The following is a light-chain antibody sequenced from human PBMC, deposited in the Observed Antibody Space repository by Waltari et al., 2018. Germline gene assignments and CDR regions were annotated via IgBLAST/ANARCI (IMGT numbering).Light chain of an antibody. CDR3: HQYYGYPLT. J-gene: IGKJ3*01. V-gene: IGKV1-8*01. Sequence: AIQIAESPSSLSASTGDKVTITCRARQGLSKYLAWYQQKPGKAPTLLLYDASTLQRGVPSRFSGRGSGTDFPLTLSCLRSGVLATVYCHQYYGYPLTFGPGPKVD. CDR2: DAS. CDR1: QGLSKY.